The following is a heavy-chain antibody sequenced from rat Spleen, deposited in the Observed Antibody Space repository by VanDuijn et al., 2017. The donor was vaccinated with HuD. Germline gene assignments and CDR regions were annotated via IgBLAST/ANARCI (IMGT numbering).Heavy chain of an antibody. J-gene: IGHJ2*01. V-gene: IGHV2-45*01. CDR1: GFSLTSYN. Sequence: QVQLMESGPGLVQPSETLSLTCTVSGFSLTSYNVHWVRQPPGKGLEWMGVMWSGGSTDYNSALKSRLSISRDTSKNQVFLKMNSLQSEDTTTYYCARDKFGVFDYWGQGVMVTVSS. CDR3: ARDKFGVFDY. D-gene: IGHD4-3*01. CDR2: MWSGGST.